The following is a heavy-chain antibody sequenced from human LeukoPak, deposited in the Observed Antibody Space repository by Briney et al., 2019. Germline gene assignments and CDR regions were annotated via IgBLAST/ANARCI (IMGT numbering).Heavy chain of an antibody. Sequence: SETLSLTCAVYGGSFSGYYWSWIRQPPGKGPEWIGEINHSGSTNYNPSLKSRVTISVDTSKNQFSLKLSSVTAADTAVYYCARGGDIVVVPAAYDYWGQGTLVTVSS. CDR3: ARGGDIVVVPAAYDY. CDR2: INHSGST. D-gene: IGHD2-2*01. V-gene: IGHV4-34*01. CDR1: GGSFSGYY. J-gene: IGHJ4*02.